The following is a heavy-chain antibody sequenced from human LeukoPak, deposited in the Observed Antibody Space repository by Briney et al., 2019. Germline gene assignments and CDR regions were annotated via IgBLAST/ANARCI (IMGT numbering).Heavy chain of an antibody. CDR2: ISSNGGST. CDR1: GFTFSSYA. V-gene: IGHV3-64*01. Sequence: GGSLRLSCAASGFTFSSYAMHWVRQAPGKGLEYVSAISSNGGSTYYANSVKGRFTISRDNSKNTLYLQMGSLRAEDMAVYYCARGGYYGSSGYYSRWGQGTLVTVSS. CDR3: ARGGYYGSSGYYSR. D-gene: IGHD3-22*01. J-gene: IGHJ4*02.